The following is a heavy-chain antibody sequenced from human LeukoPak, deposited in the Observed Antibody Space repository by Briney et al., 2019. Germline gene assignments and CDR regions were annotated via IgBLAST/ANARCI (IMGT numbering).Heavy chain of an antibody. CDR2: IWYDGSNQ. Sequence: GGSLRLSCAASGFTFSNYGMHWVRQAPGKGLEWVAAIWYDGSNQNYADSVKGRFTISRDNSKNTLYLQMNSLRVEDTAVYYCAAFQRGDYGEYFQHWGPGTLVTVSS. D-gene: IGHD4-17*01. J-gene: IGHJ1*01. V-gene: IGHV3-33*01. CDR1: GFTFSNYG. CDR3: AAFQRGDYGEYFQH.